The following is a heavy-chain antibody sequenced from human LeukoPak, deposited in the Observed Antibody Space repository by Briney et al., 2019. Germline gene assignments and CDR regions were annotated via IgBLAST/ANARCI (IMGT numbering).Heavy chain of an antibody. CDR3: AKVLSFYYYYGMDV. CDR1: GLNFNNAW. CDR2: ISGSGGST. Sequence: PGGSLRLSCEVSGLNFNNAWMSWVRQAPGKGLEWVSAISGSGGSTYYADSVKGRFTISRDNSKNTLYLQMNSLRAEDTAVYYCAKVLSFYYYYGMDVWGQGTTVTVSS. D-gene: IGHD3-16*02. J-gene: IGHJ6*02. V-gene: IGHV3-23*01.